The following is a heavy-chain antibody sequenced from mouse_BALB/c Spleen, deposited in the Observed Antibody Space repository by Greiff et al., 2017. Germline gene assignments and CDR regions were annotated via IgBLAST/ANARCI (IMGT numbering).Heavy chain of an antibody. D-gene: IGHD1-1*02. J-gene: IGHJ2*01. CDR2: ISTYYGDA. CDR3: ARWGYGGNYYFDY. V-gene: IGHV1S137*01. Sequence: VQLQQSGAELVRPGVSVKISCKGSGYTFTDYAMHWVKQSHAKSLEWIGVISTYYGDASYNQKFKGKATMTVDKSSSTAYMELARLTSEDSAIYYWARWGYGGNYYFDYWGQGTTLTVSS. CDR1: GYTFTDYA.